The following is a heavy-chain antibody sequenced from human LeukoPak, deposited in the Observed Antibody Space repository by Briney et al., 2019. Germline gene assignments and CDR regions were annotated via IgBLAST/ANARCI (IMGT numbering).Heavy chain of an antibody. CDR3: ARQGPDTLNYYDSSGSTAFDI. J-gene: IGHJ3*02. D-gene: IGHD3-22*01. CDR1: GGSISSYY. V-gene: IGHV4-59*08. Sequence: PSETLSLTCTVSGGSISSYYWSWIRQPPGKGLEWIGYIYYSGSTNYNPSLKSRVTISVDTSKNQFSLKLSSVTAADTAVYYCARQGPDTLNYYDSSGSTAFDIWGQGTMVTVSS. CDR2: IYYSGST.